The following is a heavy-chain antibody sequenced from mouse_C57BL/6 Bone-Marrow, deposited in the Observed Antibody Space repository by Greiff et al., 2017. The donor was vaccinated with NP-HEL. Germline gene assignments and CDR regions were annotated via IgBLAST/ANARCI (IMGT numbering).Heavy chain of an antibody. V-gene: IGHV1-54*01. J-gene: IGHJ2*01. Sequence: VQLQQSGAELVRPGTSVKVSCKASGYAFTNYLIEWVKQRPGQGLEWIGVINPGSGGTNYNEKFKGKATLTADKSSSTAYMQLSSLTSEDSAVYFCASRDGTGDFDYWGQGTTLTVSS. CDR1: GYAFTNYL. D-gene: IGHD4-1*01. CDR2: INPGSGGT. CDR3: ASRDGTGDFDY.